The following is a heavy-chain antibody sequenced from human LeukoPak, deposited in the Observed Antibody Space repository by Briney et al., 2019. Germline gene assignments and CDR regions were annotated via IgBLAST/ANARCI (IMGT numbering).Heavy chain of an antibody. D-gene: IGHD1-26*01. Sequence: GGSLRLSCAASGFTFSSYAMHWVRQAPGKGLEWVAVISYDGSNKYYADSVKGRFTISRDNPKNTLYLQMNTLRAEDTAVYYCAKGYSGSYRSYFDYWGQGSLVTVSS. CDR3: AKGYSGSYRSYFDY. V-gene: IGHV3-30-3*01. CDR2: ISYDGSNK. CDR1: GFTFSSYA. J-gene: IGHJ4*02.